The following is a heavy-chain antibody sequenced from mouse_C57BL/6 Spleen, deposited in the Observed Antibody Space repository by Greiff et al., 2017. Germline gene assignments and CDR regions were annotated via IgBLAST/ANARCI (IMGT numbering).Heavy chain of an antibody. CDR2: ISSGSSTI. J-gene: IGHJ4*01. V-gene: IGHV5-17*01. Sequence: EVMLVESGGGLVKPGGSLKLSCAASGFTFSDYGMHWVRQAPKKGLEWVAYISSGSSTIYYADTVKGRFTISRDNAKNTLFLQMTSLRSEDTAMYYGARIYYYYYYYAMDYWGQGTSVTVSS. CDR1: GFTFSDYG. CDR3: ARIYYYYYYYAMDY. D-gene: IGHD2-4*01.